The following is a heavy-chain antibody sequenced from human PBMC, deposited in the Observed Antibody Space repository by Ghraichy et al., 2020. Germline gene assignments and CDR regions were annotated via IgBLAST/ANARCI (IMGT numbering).Heavy chain of an antibody. CDR2: VDISSTNI. V-gene: IGHV3-48*01. D-gene: IGHD6-19*01. CDR3: VDSGWDY. Sequence: GGSLRLSCAASGFTFSNYGMNWVRQAPGKGLEWVSYVDISSTNIHYADSVKGRFTVSRDNAKNSLFLQMSSLRGGDTAVYYCVDSGWDYWGQGILVTVSS. CDR1: GFTFSNYG. J-gene: IGHJ4*02.